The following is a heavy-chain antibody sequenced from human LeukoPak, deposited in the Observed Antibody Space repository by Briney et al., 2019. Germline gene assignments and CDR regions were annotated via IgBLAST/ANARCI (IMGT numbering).Heavy chain of an antibody. CDR2: ISSSSSTI. D-gene: IGHD2-2*02. CDR3: ARGALPAAIHYYYYYMDV. J-gene: IGHJ6*03. CDR1: GFTFSSYS. V-gene: IGHV3-48*01. Sequence: GGSLTLSCAASGFTFSSYSMNWVRQAPGKGLEWVSYISSSSSTIYYADSVKGRFTISRDNAKNSLYLQMNSLRAEDTAVYYCARGALPAAIHYYYYYMDVWGKGTTVTVSS.